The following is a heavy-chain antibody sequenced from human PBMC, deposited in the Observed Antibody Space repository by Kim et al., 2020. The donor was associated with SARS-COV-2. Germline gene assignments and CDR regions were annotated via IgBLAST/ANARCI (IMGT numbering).Heavy chain of an antibody. CDR3: AREMAAFDI. CDR1: GGSISSGGYY. V-gene: IGHV4-31*01. Sequence: SETLSLTCTVSGGSISSGGYYWTWIRQHPGKCLEWIGYISYSGSTYYNPSLKSQVTISVDTSKNQFSLRLSSVTAADTAVYYSAREMAAFDIWGQGAMVTVSS. J-gene: IGHJ3*02. CDR2: ISYSGST.